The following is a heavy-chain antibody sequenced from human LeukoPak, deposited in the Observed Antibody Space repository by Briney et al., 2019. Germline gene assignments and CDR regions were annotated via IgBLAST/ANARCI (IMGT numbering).Heavy chain of an antibody. D-gene: IGHD2-2*01. V-gene: IGHV3-23*01. CDR3: ARDLRDCSSTSCYARNAFDI. CDR1: GFTFSSYW. CDR2: ISGSGGST. Sequence: PGGSLRLSCAASGFTFSSYWMHWVRQAPGKGLEWVSAISGSGGSTYYADSVKGRFTISRDNSKNTLYLQMNSLRAEDTAVYYCARDLRDCSSTSCYARNAFDIWGQGTMVTVSS. J-gene: IGHJ3*02.